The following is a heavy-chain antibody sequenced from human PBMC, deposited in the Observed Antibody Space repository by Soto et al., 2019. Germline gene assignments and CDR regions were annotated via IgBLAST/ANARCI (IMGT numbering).Heavy chain of an antibody. D-gene: IGHD5-12*01. CDR3: ASCRDIYGAFCAHFDY. CDR2: IYYSGST. J-gene: IGHJ4*02. Sequence: SETLSLTCTVSGGSISSGYYYWSWIRQPPGKGLEWIGYIYYSGSTYYNPSLKSRVTISVDTSKNQFSLKLSSVTPEDTAVYYCASCRDIYGAFCAHFDYWGLGILVTVSS. CDR1: GGSISSGYYY. V-gene: IGHV4-30-4*01.